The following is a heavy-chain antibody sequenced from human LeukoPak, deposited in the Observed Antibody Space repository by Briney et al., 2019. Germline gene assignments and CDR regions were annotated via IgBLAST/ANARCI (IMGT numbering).Heavy chain of an antibody. J-gene: IGHJ3*02. CDR2: ISDSGDTF. V-gene: IGHV3-11*01. Sequence: GGSLRLSCAASGFTFSDYYMTWIRQAPGKGLEWISYISDSGDTFYYVESVKGRFTISRDNAKNSLYLQMSSLRAEDTAVYYCARVRRPAVVLDALDSWGQGTMVTVSS. CDR3: ARVRRPAVVLDALDS. CDR1: GFTFSDYY. D-gene: IGHD2-2*01.